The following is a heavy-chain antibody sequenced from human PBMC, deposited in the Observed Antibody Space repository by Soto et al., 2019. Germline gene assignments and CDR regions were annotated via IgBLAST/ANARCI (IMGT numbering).Heavy chain of an antibody. CDR1: GFTFSSYS. CDR2: ISSSSSTI. V-gene: IGHV3-48*01. J-gene: IGHJ4*02. CDR3: ARDREADFDY. Sequence: ESGGGLVQPGGSLRLSCAASGFTFSSYSMNWVRQAPGKGLEWVSYISSSSSTIYYADSVKGRFTISRDNAKNSLYLQMNSLRTEDTAVYYCARDREADFDYWGQGTLVTVSS.